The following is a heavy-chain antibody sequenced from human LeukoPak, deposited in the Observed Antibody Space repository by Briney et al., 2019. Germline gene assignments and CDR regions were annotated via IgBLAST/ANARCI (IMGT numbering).Heavy chain of an antibody. CDR1: GITLSNYG. CDR2: ISDSGGST. V-gene: IGHV3-23*01. Sequence: AGGSLRLSCAVSGITLSNYGMSWVRQAPGKGLEWVAGISDSGGSTYYADSVKGRFTISRDNSKNTLYLQMNSLRAEDTAVYYCAKGSGYSSGWSHGIGYWGQGTLVTVSS. J-gene: IGHJ4*02. CDR3: AKGSGYSSGWSHGIGY. D-gene: IGHD6-19*01.